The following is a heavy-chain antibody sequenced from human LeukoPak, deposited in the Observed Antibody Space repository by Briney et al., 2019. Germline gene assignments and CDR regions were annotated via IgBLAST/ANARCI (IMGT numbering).Heavy chain of an antibody. J-gene: IGHJ4*02. V-gene: IGHV3-30*04. D-gene: IGHD2-15*01. Sequence: PGRSLRLSCAASGFTFSSYAIHWVRQAPGKGLEWVAVISYDVSNKYSADSVKGRFTISRDDSKNTLYLQMNSLRAEDTAVYYCARAHHIVVVVAALDYWGQGTLVTVSS. CDR1: GFTFSSYA. CDR3: ARAHHIVVVVAALDY. CDR2: ISYDVSNK.